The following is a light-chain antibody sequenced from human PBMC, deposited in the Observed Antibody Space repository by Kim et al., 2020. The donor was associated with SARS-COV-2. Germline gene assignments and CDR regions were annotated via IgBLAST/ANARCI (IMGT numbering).Light chain of an antibody. J-gene: IGLJ2*01. CDR3: RSWDSSGDHPI. V-gene: IGLV3-19*02. CDR2: GRY. CDR1: SLRSYY. Sequence: SSELTQDPAVSVALGQTVRITCQGDSLRSYYASWYQQKPGQAPVRVMYGRYNRPSGIPDRFFGSSSGDTASLTITGAQAEDEADYYCRSWDSSGDHPIFGGGTQLTVL.